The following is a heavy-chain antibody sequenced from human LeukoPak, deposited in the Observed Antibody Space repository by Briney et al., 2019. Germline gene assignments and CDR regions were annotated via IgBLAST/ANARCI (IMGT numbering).Heavy chain of an antibody. CDR3: ARIPAWLGAFGYFDV. V-gene: IGHV3-11*01. CDR2: IRSGGTTI. J-gene: IGHJ2*01. D-gene: IGHD3-10*01. CDR1: GFTFSDYY. Sequence: KPGGSLRLSCAASGFTFSDYYMTWIRQAPGKGLEWVSYIRSGGTTIYYADSVKGRFTISRDNAKNSLYLRMNSLRAEDTAVYFCARIPAWLGAFGYFDVWGRGTLVTVSS.